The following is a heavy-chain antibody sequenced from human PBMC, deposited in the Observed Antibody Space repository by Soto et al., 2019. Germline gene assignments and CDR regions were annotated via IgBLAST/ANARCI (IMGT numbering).Heavy chain of an antibody. J-gene: IGHJ4*02. Sequence: SVKVSCKASGGTFSSYAISWVRQAPGQGLEWMGGIIPIFGTANYAQKFQGRVTITADKSTSTAYMELSSLRSEDTAVYYCARNGEMATINYFDYWGQGTLVTVSS. CDR1: GGTFSSYA. CDR3: ARNGEMATINYFDY. V-gene: IGHV1-69*06. D-gene: IGHD5-12*01. CDR2: IIPIFGTA.